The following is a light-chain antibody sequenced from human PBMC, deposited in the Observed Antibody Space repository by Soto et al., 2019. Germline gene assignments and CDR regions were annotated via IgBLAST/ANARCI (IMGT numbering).Light chain of an antibody. CDR1: QSVSSSY. Sequence: EIVFTQSPGTLSLSPGERATLSCRASQSVSSSYLAWYQQRPGQAPRLLIYGASSRATVIPDRFSGSGSGTDFTLTISRLEPEDFAVYYCQQYGSSPLTFGGGTKVEIK. V-gene: IGKV3-20*01. CDR2: GAS. CDR3: QQYGSSPLT. J-gene: IGKJ4*01.